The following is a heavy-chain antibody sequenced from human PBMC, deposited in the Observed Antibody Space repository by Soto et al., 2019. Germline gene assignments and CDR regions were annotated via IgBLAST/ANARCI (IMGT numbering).Heavy chain of an antibody. CDR1: GYTFTSYG. CDR2: ISAYNGNT. Sequence: ASVKVSCKASGYTFTSYGISWVRQAPGQGLEWMGWISAYNGNTNYAQKLQGRVTMTTDTSTSTAYMELRSLRSDDTAVYYCARDPSREYYDILTGYYKGNFDYWGQGTLVTVSS. J-gene: IGHJ4*02. V-gene: IGHV1-18*01. D-gene: IGHD3-9*01. CDR3: ARDPSREYYDILTGYYKGNFDY.